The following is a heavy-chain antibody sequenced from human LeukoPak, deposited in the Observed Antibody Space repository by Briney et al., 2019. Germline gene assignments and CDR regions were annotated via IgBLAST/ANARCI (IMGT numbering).Heavy chain of an antibody. CDR2: STPYNGNT. D-gene: IGHD6-19*01. V-gene: IGHV1-18*01. Sequence: ASVKVSCKASVYTFANYVISWVRQAPGQGREWLGWSTPYNGNTKYAQKVQGRVTMTTDTSTNTAYMELTTLRSDDTAVYYCARDVGGSIRGAVAGWDYWGQGTPVIASS. CDR1: VYTFANYV. CDR3: ARDVGGSIRGAVAGWDY. J-gene: IGHJ4*02.